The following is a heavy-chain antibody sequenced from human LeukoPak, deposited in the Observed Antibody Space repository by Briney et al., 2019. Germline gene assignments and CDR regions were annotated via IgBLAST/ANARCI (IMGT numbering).Heavy chain of an antibody. CDR3: ARVKSGSNAMDV. CDR2: ISGSGGST. V-gene: IGHV3-11*04. D-gene: IGHD3-3*01. CDR1: GFSFSDYY. Sequence: GGSLRLSCAASGFSFSDYYMSWVRQAPGKGLEWVSGISGSGGSTYYADSVKGRFTISRDNAKNTLYLQMNSLGADDTALYYCARVKSGSNAMDVWGQGTTVTVSS. J-gene: IGHJ6*02.